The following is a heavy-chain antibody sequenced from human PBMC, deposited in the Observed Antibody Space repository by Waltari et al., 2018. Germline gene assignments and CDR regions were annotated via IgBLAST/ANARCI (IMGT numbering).Heavy chain of an antibody. CDR1: STFV. V-gene: IGHV3-23*01. Sequence: STFVSNWDRKAPGKGLEGVSSIIDAGGSINYADAGKGRFTSSRDKARNTLYLQMNNLSADDTAVYYCARGSGVDYWVQGTLVTIYS. CDR2: IIDAGGSI. J-gene: IGHJ4*02. D-gene: IGHD7-27*01. CDR3: ARGSGVDY.